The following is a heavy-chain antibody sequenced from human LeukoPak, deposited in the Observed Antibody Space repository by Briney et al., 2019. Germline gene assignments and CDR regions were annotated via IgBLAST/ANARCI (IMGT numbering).Heavy chain of an antibody. D-gene: IGHD2-2*03. CDR3: ARPPSRGYSSSFEF. CDR2: IYPDESNI. J-gene: IGHJ4*02. Sequence: PGESLKISCKGSGYSFATYWIAWVRKMPGKGLEWMGIIYPDESNIRYSPSFQGQVTISADKSISTAYLQWSSLKASDTAIYYCARPPSRGYSSSFEFWGQGTLVTVSS. CDR1: GYSFATYW. V-gene: IGHV5-51*01.